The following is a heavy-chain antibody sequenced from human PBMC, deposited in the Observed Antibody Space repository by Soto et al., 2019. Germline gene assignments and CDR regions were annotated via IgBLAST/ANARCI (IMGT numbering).Heavy chain of an antibody. Sequence: QVQLQESGPGLVKPSETLSLTCTVSGGSVSSGSYYWSWIRQPPGKGLEWIGYIYYSGSTNYNPSXXSXVXXSVDTSKHQFSLKLSSVTAADTAVYYCARDLSLDIWGQGTMVTVSS. D-gene: IGHD3-16*02. CDR3: ARDLSLDI. V-gene: IGHV4-61*01. CDR2: IYYSGST. CDR1: GGSVSSGSYY. J-gene: IGHJ3*02.